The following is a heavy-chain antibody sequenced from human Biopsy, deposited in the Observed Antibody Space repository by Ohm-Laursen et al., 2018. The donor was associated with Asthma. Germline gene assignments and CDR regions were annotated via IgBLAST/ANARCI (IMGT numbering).Heavy chain of an antibody. CDR1: GFAVSRDY. Sequence: SLRLSCAASGFAVSRDYMFWVRQAPGKGLEWVSGISWNSATIGYAYSVEGRFTISRDNAKNSVFLHMDSLRPEDTAFYYCAKVRSDWVITESFDYWGQGVLVTVSS. J-gene: IGHJ4*02. CDR3: AKVRSDWVITESFDY. CDR2: ISWNSATI. D-gene: IGHD3-22*01. V-gene: IGHV3-9*01.